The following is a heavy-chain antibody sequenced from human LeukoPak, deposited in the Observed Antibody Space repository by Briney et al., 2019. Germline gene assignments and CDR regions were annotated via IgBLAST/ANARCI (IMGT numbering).Heavy chain of an antibody. D-gene: IGHD6-19*01. V-gene: IGHV3-23*01. CDR3: AKDGRGIAVAGHDAFDI. CDR2: ISGSGGST. Sequence: GGSLRLSCAASGFTFSSYAMSWVRQDPGKGLEWVSAISGSGGSTYYVDSVKGRFTISRDNSKNTLNLQMNSLRAEDTAVYYCAKDGRGIAVAGHDAFDIWGQGTMVTVSS. J-gene: IGHJ3*02. CDR1: GFTFSSYA.